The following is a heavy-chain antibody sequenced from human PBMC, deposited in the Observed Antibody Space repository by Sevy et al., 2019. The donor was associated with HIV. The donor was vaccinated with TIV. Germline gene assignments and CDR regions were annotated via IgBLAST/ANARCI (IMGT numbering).Heavy chain of an antibody. V-gene: IGHV1-2*02. D-gene: IGHD5-18*01. Sequence: ASVKVSCKASGYTFTDYYMHWVRQAPGHGLEWMGWINPNSGGTNYAQKFQGRVTMTRDTSISTAYMELGRLSSDDTAVYYCASGRYSYGLYYFDYWGQRTLVTVSS. J-gene: IGHJ4*02. CDR1: GYTFTDYY. CDR3: ASGRYSYGLYYFDY. CDR2: INPNSGGT.